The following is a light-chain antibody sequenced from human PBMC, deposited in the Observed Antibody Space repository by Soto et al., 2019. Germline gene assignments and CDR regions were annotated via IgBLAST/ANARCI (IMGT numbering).Light chain of an antibody. Sequence: QSALTQPPSASGSPGQSVTISCTGTSSDVGGYNYVPWYQQHPGKAPKLIIYEVSKRPSGVPDRFSGSKSGNTASLTVSGLQAEDEADYYCSSYVGSNNLYVFGTGTKLTVL. CDR1: SSDVGGYNY. CDR3: SSYVGSNNLYV. V-gene: IGLV2-8*01. CDR2: EVS. J-gene: IGLJ1*01.